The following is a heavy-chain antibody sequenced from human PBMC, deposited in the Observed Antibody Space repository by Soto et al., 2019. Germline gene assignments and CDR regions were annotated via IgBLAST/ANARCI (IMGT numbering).Heavy chain of an antibody. V-gene: IGHV3-13*01. CDR1: GFTFSSYD. Sequence: GGSLRLSCAASGFTFSSYDMHWVRQATGKGLEWVSAIGTAGDTYYPGSVKGRFTISRENAKNSLYLQMNSLRAGDTAVYYCARVPSRDCSGGSCYFQYGMDVWGQGTTVTVSS. D-gene: IGHD2-15*01. J-gene: IGHJ6*02. CDR3: ARVPSRDCSGGSCYFQYGMDV. CDR2: IGTAGDT.